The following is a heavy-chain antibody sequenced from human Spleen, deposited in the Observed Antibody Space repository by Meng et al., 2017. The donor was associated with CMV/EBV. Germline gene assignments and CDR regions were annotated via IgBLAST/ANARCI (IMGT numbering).Heavy chain of an antibody. D-gene: IGHD6-6*01. CDR2: IITVLGVT. V-gene: IGHV1-69*10. CDR3: AKRTSSSSPFDY. Sequence: SVKVSCKTSGYTFTSYYIHWLRQAPGQGLECMGGIITVLGVTNCAQKFQGRVTFTADTSTSTAYMELRSLTPEDTAVYYCAKRTSSSSPFDYWGQGTLVTVSS. J-gene: IGHJ4*02. CDR1: GYTFTSYY.